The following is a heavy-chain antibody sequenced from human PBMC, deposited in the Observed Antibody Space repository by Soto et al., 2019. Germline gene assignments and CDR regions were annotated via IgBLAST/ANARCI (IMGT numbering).Heavy chain of an antibody. J-gene: IGHJ4*02. D-gene: IGHD3-9*01. CDR3: ARDGPLRYFDWLLSH. Sequence: GXSVKVSCKASVYTFTSYAMHWVRQAPGQSLEWMGWINAGNGNTKYSQKFQGRVTITRDTSASTAYMELSSLRSEDTAVYYCARDGPLRYFDWLLSHWGQGTLVTVSS. CDR1: VYTFTSYA. V-gene: IGHV1-3*01. CDR2: INAGNGNT.